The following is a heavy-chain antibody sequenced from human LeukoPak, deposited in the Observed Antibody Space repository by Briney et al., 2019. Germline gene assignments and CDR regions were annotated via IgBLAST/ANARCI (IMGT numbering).Heavy chain of an antibody. Sequence: PSETLSLTCTVSGGSISSYHWSWIRQPPGKGLEWIGYIYYSGGTNYNPSLKSRVTISVDTSKNQFSLKLRSVTAADTAMYYCARIRSGSYCDYWDQGTLVTVSS. CDR3: ARIRSGSYCDY. CDR2: IYYSGGT. CDR1: GGSISSYH. J-gene: IGHJ4*02. D-gene: IGHD1-26*01. V-gene: IGHV4-59*01.